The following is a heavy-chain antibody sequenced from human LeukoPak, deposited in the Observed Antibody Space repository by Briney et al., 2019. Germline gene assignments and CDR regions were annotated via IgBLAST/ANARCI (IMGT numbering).Heavy chain of an antibody. V-gene: IGHV1-69*13. CDR3: ARGGPARFLEWLFLEVDY. Sequence: SVKVSCKASGGTFSSYAISWVRQAPGQGLEWMGGIIPIFGTANYAQKFQGRVTITADESTSTAYMELSSLRSEDTAVYYCARGGPARFLEWLFLEVDYWGQGTLVTVSS. D-gene: IGHD3-3*01. CDR1: GGTFSSYA. J-gene: IGHJ4*02. CDR2: IIPIFGTA.